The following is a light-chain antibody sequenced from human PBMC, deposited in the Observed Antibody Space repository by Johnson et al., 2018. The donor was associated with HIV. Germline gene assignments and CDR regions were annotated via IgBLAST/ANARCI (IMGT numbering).Light chain of an antibody. J-gene: IGLJ1*01. V-gene: IGLV1-51*02. CDR2: ENN. Sequence: QSVLTQPPSVSAAPGQKVTISCSGSSSNIGNNYVSWYQQLPGTAPKLLIYENNKRPSGIPDRFSGSKSGTSATLGITGLQTWDGADYYCGTWDSSLSVYVFGTGTKVTVL. CDR1: SSNIGNNY. CDR3: GTWDSSLSVYV.